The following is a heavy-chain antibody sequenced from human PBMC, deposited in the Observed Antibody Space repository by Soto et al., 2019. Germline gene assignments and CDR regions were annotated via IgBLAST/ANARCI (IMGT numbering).Heavy chain of an antibody. CDR1: GFTFSSYA. V-gene: IGHV3-30-3*01. CDR3: ARVEEWPIYYYCGMDV. J-gene: IGHJ6*02. CDR2: ISYDGSNK. Sequence: QVQLVESGGGVVQPGRSLRLSCAASGFTFSSYAMHWVRQAPGKGLEWVAVISYDGSNKYYADSVKGRFTISRDNSKNTLYLQMNSLRAEDTAVYYCARVEEWPIYYYCGMDVWGQGTTVTVSS. D-gene: IGHD2-8*01.